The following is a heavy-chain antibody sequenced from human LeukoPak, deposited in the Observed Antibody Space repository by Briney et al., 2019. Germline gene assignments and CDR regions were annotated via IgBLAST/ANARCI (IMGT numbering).Heavy chain of an antibody. V-gene: IGHV3-74*01. J-gene: IGHJ4*02. CDR3: SRSAHYDGSGNYYDY. D-gene: IGHD3-22*01. CDR2: ISDGGSTT. Sequence: GGSLRLSCAASGFTFSSYSMNWVRQAPGKGLVWVSRISDGGSTTTYADSVKGRFTISRDNAKNTLYLQMNGLRAEDTAVYYCSRSAHYDGSGNYYDYWGQGTLVTVSS. CDR1: GFTFSSYS.